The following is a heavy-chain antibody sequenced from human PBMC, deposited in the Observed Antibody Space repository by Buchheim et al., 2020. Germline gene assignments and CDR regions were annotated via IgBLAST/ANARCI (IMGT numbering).Heavy chain of an antibody. V-gene: IGHV3-23*01. Sequence: EVQLLESGGGLVQPGGSLRLSCAASGFTFSSYAMSWVRQAPGKGLEWVSAISGSGGSTYYADSVKGRFTISRNNSKNTLYLQMNSLRAEDTAVYYCAKDTSYCGGDCYATYFDYWGQGTL. CDR2: ISGSGGST. J-gene: IGHJ4*02. CDR3: AKDTSYCGGDCYATYFDY. D-gene: IGHD2-21*02. CDR1: GFTFSSYA.